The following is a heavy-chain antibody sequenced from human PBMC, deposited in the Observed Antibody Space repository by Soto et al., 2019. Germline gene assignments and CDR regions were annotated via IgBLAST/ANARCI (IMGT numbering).Heavy chain of an antibody. D-gene: IGHD2-8*02. V-gene: IGHV3-23*01. J-gene: IGHJ4*02. Sequence: DVQLLESGGGLIHPGGSLRLSWAASGFTFSTYAMNWVRQVPGKGPEWVSSMIGSGITTYYTDSVKGRFTIFRDTSKRTLHVQMNSRRFEDTAVYYCAKGPLGQCAGAICYQFDSWGQGTLVTVGS. CDR3: AKGPLGQCAGAICYQFDS. CDR1: GFTFSTYA. CDR2: MIGSGITT.